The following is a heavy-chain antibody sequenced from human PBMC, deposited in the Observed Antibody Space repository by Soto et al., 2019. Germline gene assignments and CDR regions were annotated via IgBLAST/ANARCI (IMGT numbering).Heavy chain of an antibody. Sequence: GESLKISCAASGFTFSSYGMHWVRQAPGKGLEWVAVISYDGSNKYYADSVKGRFTISRDNSKNTLYLQMNSLRAEDTAVYYCAKDLNPTGTVAVNYWGQGTLVTVSS. CDR3: AKDLNPTGTVAVNY. V-gene: IGHV3-30*18. CDR1: GFTFSSYG. CDR2: ISYDGSNK. D-gene: IGHD6-19*01. J-gene: IGHJ4*02.